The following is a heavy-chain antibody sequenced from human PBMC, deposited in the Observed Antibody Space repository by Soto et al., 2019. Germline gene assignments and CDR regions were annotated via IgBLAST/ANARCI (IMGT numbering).Heavy chain of an antibody. CDR1: GGSISSYY. D-gene: IGHD6-6*01. CDR3: ASMVGGSSSYFGPYYYGMDV. V-gene: IGHV4-59*01. J-gene: IGHJ6*02. Sequence: SETLSLTCTVSGGSISSYYWSWIRQPPGKGLEWIGYIYYSGSTNYNPSLKSRVTISVDTSKNQFSLKLSSVTAADTAVYYCASMVGGSSSYFGPYYYGMDVWGQGTTVTVSS. CDR2: IYYSGST.